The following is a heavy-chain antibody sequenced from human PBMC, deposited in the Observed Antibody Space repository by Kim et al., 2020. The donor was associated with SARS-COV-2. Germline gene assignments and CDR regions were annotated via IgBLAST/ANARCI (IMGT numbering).Heavy chain of an antibody. CDR3: ARDIYYYDSRGYSEYFQH. J-gene: IGHJ1*01. V-gene: IGHV3-48*02. CDR2: ISSSSSTI. Sequence: GGSLRLSCAASGFTFNSYTMNWVRQAPGKGLEWISYISSSSSTIYYADSVKGRFTISRDNARNSLYLQMNSLRDEDTAVYYFARDIYYYDSRGYSEYFQHWGQGTLVTVSS. CDR1: GFTFNSYT. D-gene: IGHD3-22*01.